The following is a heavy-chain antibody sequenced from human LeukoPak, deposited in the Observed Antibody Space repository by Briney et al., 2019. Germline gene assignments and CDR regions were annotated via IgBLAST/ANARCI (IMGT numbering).Heavy chain of an antibody. CDR1: GFSLTDHY. V-gene: IGHV1-2*02. D-gene: IGHD7-27*01. Sequence: ASVTVSCKASGFSLTDHYMHWLRQAPGQGLEWMGWVNVKRGDTNYAQQFQDRVLMTRDTSINTIYMELTRLTTDDTATYYCARDFSWGPDCWGQGTLVTVSS. J-gene: IGHJ4*02. CDR3: ARDFSWGPDC. CDR2: VNVKRGDT.